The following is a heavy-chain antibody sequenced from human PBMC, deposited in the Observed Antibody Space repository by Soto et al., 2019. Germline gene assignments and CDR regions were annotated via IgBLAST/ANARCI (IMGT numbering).Heavy chain of an antibody. J-gene: IGHJ3*02. CDR1: SGSISSGDYY. CDR2: IYYSGST. D-gene: IGHD6-19*01. CDR3: AYYSSGRAFDI. Sequence: PSETLSLTCIVSSGSISSGDYYWSWIRQPPGKGLEWIGYIYYSGSTYYNPSLKSRVTISVDTSKNQFSLKLSSVTAADTAVYYCAYYSSGRAFDIWGQGTMVTVSS. V-gene: IGHV4-30-4*01.